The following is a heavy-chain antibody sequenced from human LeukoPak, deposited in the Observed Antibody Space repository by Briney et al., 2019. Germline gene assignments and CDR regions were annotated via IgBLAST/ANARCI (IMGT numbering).Heavy chain of an antibody. CDR3: AKDRAWGFDY. CDR1: GFAFSTYG. CDR2: ISGSGSNT. V-gene: IGHV3-23*01. D-gene: IGHD7-27*01. Sequence: PGGSLRLSCAASGFAFSTYGMSWVRQAPGEGLEWVSAISGSGSNTYYADSVKGRFTISRDNSKNTLYLQMNSLRAEDTAIYYCAKDRAWGFDYWGQGTLVTVSS. J-gene: IGHJ4*02.